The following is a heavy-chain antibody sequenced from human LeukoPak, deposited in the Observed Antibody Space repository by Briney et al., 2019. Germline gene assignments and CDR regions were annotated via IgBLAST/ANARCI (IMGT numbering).Heavy chain of an antibody. V-gene: IGHV4-39*07. CDR2: IFYSGST. CDR1: GVSISTRNYY. Sequence: NPSETLSLTCTVSGVSISTRNYYWGWIRQPPGKGLEWIGNIFYSGSTYYSPSLKSRVTISVDTSKNQFSLKLSSVTAADTAVYYCARRGKAAGARGYYYYMDVWGKGTTVTISS. CDR3: ARRGKAAGARGYYYYMDV. J-gene: IGHJ6*03. D-gene: IGHD3-10*01.